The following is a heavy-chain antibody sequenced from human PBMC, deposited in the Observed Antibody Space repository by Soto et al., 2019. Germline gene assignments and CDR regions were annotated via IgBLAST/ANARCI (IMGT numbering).Heavy chain of an antibody. CDR2: IYYSGST. Sequence: PSETLSLTCTVSGGSISSGGYYWSWIRQHPGKGLEWIGYIYYSGSTYYNPSLKSRVTISVDTSKNQFSLKLSSVTAADTAVYYCARDREGNFDYWGQGTLVTVSS. CDR1: GGSISSGGYY. J-gene: IGHJ4*02. V-gene: IGHV4-31*03. D-gene: IGHD6-13*01. CDR3: ARDREGNFDY.